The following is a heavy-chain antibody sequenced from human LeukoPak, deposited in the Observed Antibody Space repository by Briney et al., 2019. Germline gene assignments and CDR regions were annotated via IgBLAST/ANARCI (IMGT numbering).Heavy chain of an antibody. CDR1: GYTFTSYG. CDR3: ARELSPVYDSSGYYYVGVDY. J-gene: IGHJ4*02. V-gene: IGHV1-18*01. D-gene: IGHD3-22*01. CDR2: ISAYNGNT. Sequence: ASVNVSCKASGYTFTSYGISWVRQAPGQGLEWMGWISAYNGNTNYAQKLQGRVTMTTDTSTSTAYMELRSLRSDDTAVYYCARELSPVYDSSGYYYVGVDYWGQGTLVTVSS.